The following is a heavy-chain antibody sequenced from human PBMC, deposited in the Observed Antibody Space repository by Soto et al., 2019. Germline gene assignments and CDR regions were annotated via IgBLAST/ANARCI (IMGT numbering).Heavy chain of an antibody. CDR2: INQDGSER. D-gene: IGHD1-20*01. J-gene: IGHJ4*02. V-gene: IGHV3-7*01. CDR1: GFTFTDYW. CDR3: ARDNWHDY. Sequence: PGGSLRLSCAASGFTFTDYWMSWVRQAPGKGLEWVANINQDGSERYYLDSVKGRFTISRDNAKDSLYLQMNSLRVEDTAVYYCARDNWHDYWGQGTLVTVSS.